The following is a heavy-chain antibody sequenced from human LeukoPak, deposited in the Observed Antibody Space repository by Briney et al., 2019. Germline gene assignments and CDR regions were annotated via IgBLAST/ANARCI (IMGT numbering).Heavy chain of an antibody. Sequence: AGGSLRLSCAASGFTVSSNYMSWVRQAPGKGLEWVSVIYSGGSTYYADSVKGRFTISRDNSKNTLYLQMNSLRAEDTAVYYCARDSRTTVTNGWDFHFDYWGQGTLVTVSS. V-gene: IGHV3-53*01. D-gene: IGHD4-17*01. CDR2: IYSGGST. CDR3: ARDSRTTVTNGWDFHFDY. J-gene: IGHJ4*02. CDR1: GFTVSSNY.